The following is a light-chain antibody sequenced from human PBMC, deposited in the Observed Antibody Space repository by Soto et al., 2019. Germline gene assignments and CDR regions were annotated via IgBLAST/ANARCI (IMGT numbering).Light chain of an antibody. Sequence: EFVLTQSPGTLSLSPGERATLSCRAGQSVSSNYLAWYQQKPGQAPRLLIYGASSRATGSPDRFSGSGSGTDFTLTISRLEPEDFAVYYCQQYGGSALFTFGPGTKVDIK. CDR2: GAS. J-gene: IGKJ3*01. V-gene: IGKV3-20*01. CDR1: QSVSSNY. CDR3: QQYGGSALFT.